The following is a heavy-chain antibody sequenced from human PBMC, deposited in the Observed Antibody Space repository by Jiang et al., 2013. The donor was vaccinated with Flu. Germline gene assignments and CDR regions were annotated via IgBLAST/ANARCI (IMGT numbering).Heavy chain of an antibody. J-gene: IGHJ6*02. V-gene: IGHV3-7*03. Sequence: IKQDGDXKIYVDSVKGRFTISRDNARNSLNLQMNSLRADDTAVYYCARISHREGWELLASYYYGMDVWGQGTAVTVSS. CDR3: ARISHREGWELLASYYYGMDV. D-gene: IGHD1-26*01. CDR2: IKQDGDXK.